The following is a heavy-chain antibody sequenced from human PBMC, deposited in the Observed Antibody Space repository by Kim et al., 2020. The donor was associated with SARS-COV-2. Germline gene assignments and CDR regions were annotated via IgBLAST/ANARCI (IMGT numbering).Heavy chain of an antibody. CDR1: GFTFSSYA. CDR3: ARVRGGVSTYYYYGMDV. D-gene: IGHD3-16*01. CDR2: ISYDGSNK. V-gene: IGHV3-30*04. Sequence: GGSLRLSCAASGFTFSSYAMHWVRQAPGKGLEWVAVISYDGSNKYYADSVKGRFTISRDNSKNTLYLQMNSLRAEDTAVYYCARVRGGVSTYYYYGMDVWGQGTTVTVSS. J-gene: IGHJ6*02.